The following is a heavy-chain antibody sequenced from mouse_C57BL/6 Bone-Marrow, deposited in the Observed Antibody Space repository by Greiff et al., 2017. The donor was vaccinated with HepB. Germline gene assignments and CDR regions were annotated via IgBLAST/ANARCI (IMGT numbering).Heavy chain of an antibody. CDR3: ARGYGNWYFDV. V-gene: IGHV5-16*01. CDR1: GFTFSDYY. CDR2: INYDGSST. J-gene: IGHJ1*03. D-gene: IGHD2-1*01. Sequence: EVKVVESEGGLVQPGSSMKLSCTASGFTFSDYYMAWVRQVPEKGLEWVANINYDGSSTYYLDSLKSRFIISRDNAKNILYLQMSSLKSEDTATYYCARGYGNWYFDVWGTGTTVTVAS.